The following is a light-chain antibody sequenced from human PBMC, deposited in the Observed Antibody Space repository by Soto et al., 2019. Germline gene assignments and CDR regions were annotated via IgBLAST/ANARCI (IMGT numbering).Light chain of an antibody. CDR1: QSVSSSY. CDR3: QQYGSSPLT. Sequence: EIVLTQSPGTLSLSAGERATLSCRASQSVSSSYLAWYQQKPGQAPRLLIYGASSRATGIPDRFSGSGSGTDFTLTISRLEPEDFAVYYCQQYGSSPLTFXGGTKMDIK. J-gene: IGKJ4*01. CDR2: GAS. V-gene: IGKV3-20*01.